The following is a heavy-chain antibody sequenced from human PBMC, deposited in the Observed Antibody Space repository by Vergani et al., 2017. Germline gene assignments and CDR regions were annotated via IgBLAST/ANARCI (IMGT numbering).Heavy chain of an antibody. V-gene: IGHV5-51*01. CDR1: EYSFGNYW. CDR3: AIHTTYTDS. CDR2: IYPADSDT. J-gene: IGHJ4*02. Sequence: EVELVQSGPEMRKPGESLTISCKGSEYSFGNYWIGWVRQMPGKGLEWMGIIYPADSDTRYSPSFQGQVTISADESISTAFLQWDSLKASDTALYYCAIHTTYTDSWGQGTLVTVSS. D-gene: IGHD1-1*01.